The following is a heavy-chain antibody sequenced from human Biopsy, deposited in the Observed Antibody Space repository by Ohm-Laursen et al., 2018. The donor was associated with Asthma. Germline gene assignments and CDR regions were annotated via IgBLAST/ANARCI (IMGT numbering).Heavy chain of an antibody. CDR1: GGYTGSSDHH. J-gene: IGHJ6*02. D-gene: IGHD4-17*01. Sequence: QTLSLTCRVSGGYTGSSDHHWAWIRQTPGKGLEWIGFVFWSGSTHYSRSLERRVSISIDTATNEFSMKLWSVTPADTAVYFCARVVSYGDIYFGIDVWGPGNTVVVS. V-gene: IGHV4-30-4*01. CDR3: ARVVSYGDIYFGIDV. CDR2: VFWSGST.